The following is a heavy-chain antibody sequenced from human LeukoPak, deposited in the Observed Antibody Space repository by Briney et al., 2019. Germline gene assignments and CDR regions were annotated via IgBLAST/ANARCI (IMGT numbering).Heavy chain of an antibody. Sequence: GASVKVSCKASGYTFTSYDINWVRQATGQGLEWMGWMNPNSGNTGYAQKFQGRVTMTRNTSISTAYMELSSLRSEDTAVYYCVRTVVPAASSYYYYYYGMDVWGRGTTVTVSS. V-gene: IGHV1-8*01. CDR1: GYTFTSYD. CDR2: MNPNSGNT. D-gene: IGHD2-2*01. J-gene: IGHJ6*02. CDR3: VRTVVPAASSYYYYYYGMDV.